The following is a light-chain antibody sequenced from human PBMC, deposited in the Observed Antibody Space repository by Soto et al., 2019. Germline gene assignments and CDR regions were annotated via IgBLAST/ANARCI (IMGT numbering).Light chain of an antibody. CDR2: DVS. CDR1: SSDVGGYNY. J-gene: IGLJ2*01. Sequence: QSALTQPASVSGSPGQSITISCTGTSSDVGGYNYVSWYQQHPGKAPKLMIYDVSTRPSGVSNRFSGSKSGNTASLTISGLQTEDEADFYCSPYTSSNTVVFGGGTKLTVL. CDR3: SPYTSSNTVV. V-gene: IGLV2-14*03.